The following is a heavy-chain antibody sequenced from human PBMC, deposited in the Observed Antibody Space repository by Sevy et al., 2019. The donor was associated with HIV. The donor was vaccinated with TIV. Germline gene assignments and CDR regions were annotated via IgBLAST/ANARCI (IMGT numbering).Heavy chain of an antibody. CDR1: GFTFGNYA. CDR2: IRSKDYGGAT. J-gene: IGHJ4*02. CDR3: TRGYYYDSSGYSDY. Sequence: GGSLRLSCTGSGFTFGNYAMSWFRQAPGMGLEWVAFIRSKDYGGATEYAATRKGRFTISRDDSKSIADLQMNSLKTEDTAVYYCTRGYYYDSSGYSDYWGQGTLVTVSS. V-gene: IGHV3-49*03. D-gene: IGHD3-22*01.